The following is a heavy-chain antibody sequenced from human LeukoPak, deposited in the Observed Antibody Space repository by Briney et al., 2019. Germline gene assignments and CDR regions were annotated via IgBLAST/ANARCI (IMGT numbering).Heavy chain of an antibody. V-gene: IGHV3-74*01. D-gene: IGHD4-11*01. Sequence: GRSLRLSCAASGPTFSSYWMHWVRQAPGKGLVWVSRIKSDGSTTSYADSVKGRFTISRDKAKNTLYLQMNSLRAEDTAVYYCARDNYRWDMWGQGTMVTVSS. CDR2: IKSDGSTT. CDR1: GPTFSSYW. CDR3: ARDNYRWDM. J-gene: IGHJ3*02.